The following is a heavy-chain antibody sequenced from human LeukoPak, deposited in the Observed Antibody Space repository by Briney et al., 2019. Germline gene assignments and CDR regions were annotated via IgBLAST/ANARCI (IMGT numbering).Heavy chain of an antibody. V-gene: IGHV3-30*02. Sequence: GGSLRLSCAASGFTFSDYYMSWIRQAPGKGLEWVAFIRYDGSNKYYADSVKGRFTISRDNSKNTLYLQMNSLRAEDTAVYYCAKLSRSHYDYVWGSYRRPFDYWGQGTLVTVSS. D-gene: IGHD3-16*02. CDR3: AKLSRSHYDYVWGSYRRPFDY. CDR1: GFTFSDYY. J-gene: IGHJ4*02. CDR2: IRYDGSNK.